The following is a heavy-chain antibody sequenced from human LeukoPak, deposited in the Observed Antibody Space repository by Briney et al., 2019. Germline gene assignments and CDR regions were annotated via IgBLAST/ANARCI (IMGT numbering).Heavy chain of an antibody. CDR1: GFTFSSYS. V-gene: IGHV3-21*01. D-gene: IGHD3-9*01. Sequence: GGSLRLSCAASGFTFSSYSMNWVRQAPGKGLEWVSSISSSSSYIYYADSVKGRFTISRDNAKNSLYLQMNSLRAEDTAVYYCARADILTADLLDYWGQGTLVTVTS. CDR2: ISSSSSYI. J-gene: IGHJ4*02. CDR3: ARADILTADLLDY.